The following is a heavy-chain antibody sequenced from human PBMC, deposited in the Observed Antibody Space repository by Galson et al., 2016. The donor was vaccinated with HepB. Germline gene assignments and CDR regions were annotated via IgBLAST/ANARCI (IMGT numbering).Heavy chain of an antibody. CDR1: GYTFSDYY. Sequence: SLRLSCAASGYTFSDYYMSWIRQAPGKGLEWVSHINGDNTYTNYAASVKGRFTISRDNAKNSLYLQMNSLRAEDTAVSYCARAHYGSSSAPPDYWGQGTLVTVSS. D-gene: IGHD6-6*01. V-gene: IGHV3-11*06. CDR3: ARAHYGSSSAPPDY. CDR2: INGDNTYT. J-gene: IGHJ4*02.